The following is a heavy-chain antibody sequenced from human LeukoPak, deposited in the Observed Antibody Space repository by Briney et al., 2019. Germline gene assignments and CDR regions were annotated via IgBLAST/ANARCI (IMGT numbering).Heavy chain of an antibody. CDR1: GGSFSGYY. Sequence: LETLSLTCAVYGGSFSGYYWSWIRQPPGKGLEWIGEINHSGSTNYNPSLKSRVTISVDTSKNQFSLKLSSVTAADTAVYYCAGVGSSWYEDYWGQGTLVTVSS. D-gene: IGHD6-13*01. CDR3: AGVGSSWYEDY. CDR2: INHSGST. V-gene: IGHV4-34*01. J-gene: IGHJ4*02.